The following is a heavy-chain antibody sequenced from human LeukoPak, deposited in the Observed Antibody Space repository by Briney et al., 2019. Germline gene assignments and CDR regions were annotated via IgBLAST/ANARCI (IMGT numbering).Heavy chain of an antibody. V-gene: IGHV1-46*01. CDR1: GYTFTSYY. CDR3: ARESGIVATILAFDY. Sequence: ASVKVSCKASGYTFTSYYMHWVRQAPGQGLEWMGIINPSGGSTSYAQKFQGRVTMTRDTSTSTVYMELSSLRSEDTAVYYCARESGIVATILAFDYWGQGTLVTVSS. CDR2: INPSGGST. J-gene: IGHJ4*02. D-gene: IGHD5-12*01.